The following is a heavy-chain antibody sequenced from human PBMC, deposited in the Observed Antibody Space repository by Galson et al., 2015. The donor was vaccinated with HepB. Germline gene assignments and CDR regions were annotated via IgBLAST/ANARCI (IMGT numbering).Heavy chain of an antibody. CDR2: ISYDGSNK. J-gene: IGHJ6*03. Sequence: SLRLSCAASGFTFSSYGMHWVRQAPGKGLEWVAVISYDGSNKYYADSVKGRFTISRDNSKNTLYLQMNSLRAEDTAVYYCAKRGSGSYSPYYYYMDVWGKGTTVTVSS. CDR3: AKRGSGSYSPYYYYMDV. CDR1: GFTFSSYG. D-gene: IGHD1-26*01. V-gene: IGHV3-30*18.